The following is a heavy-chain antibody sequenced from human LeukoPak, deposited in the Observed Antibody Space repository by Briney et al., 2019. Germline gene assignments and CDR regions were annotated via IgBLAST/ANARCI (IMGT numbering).Heavy chain of an antibody. CDR2: IYYSGST. Sequence: KSSETLSLTCTVSGGSISSGDYYWSWIRQPPGKGLEWIGYIYYSGSTYYNPSLKSRVTISVDTSKNQFSLKLSSVTAADTAVYYCARDPGGYSGYPPVDYWGQGTLVTVSS. CDR3: ARDPGGYSGYPPVDY. D-gene: IGHD5-12*01. CDR1: GGSISSGDYY. J-gene: IGHJ4*02. V-gene: IGHV4-30-4*01.